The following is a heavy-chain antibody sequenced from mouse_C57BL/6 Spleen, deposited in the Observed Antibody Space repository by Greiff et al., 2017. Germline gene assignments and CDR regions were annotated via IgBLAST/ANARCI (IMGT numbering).Heavy chain of an antibody. Sequence: QVQLKQSGPGLVQPSQSLSITCTVSGFSLTSYGVHWVRQSPGKGLEWLGVIWSGGGTDYNAAFISRLSISKDNSKSQVFFKMNSLQADDTAIYYCARHYYGSSHWYFDVWGTGTTVTVSS. J-gene: IGHJ1*03. CDR3: ARHYYGSSHWYFDV. V-gene: IGHV2-2*01. CDR1: GFSLTSYG. CDR2: IWSGGGT. D-gene: IGHD1-1*01.